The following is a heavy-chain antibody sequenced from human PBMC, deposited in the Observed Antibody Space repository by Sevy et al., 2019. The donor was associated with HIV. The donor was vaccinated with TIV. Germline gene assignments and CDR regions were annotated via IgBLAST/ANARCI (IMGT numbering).Heavy chain of an antibody. D-gene: IGHD4-17*01. V-gene: IGHV3-11*06. CDR3: ARSRSNYGDYYFDY. J-gene: IGHJ4*02. Sequence: GGSLRLSCAASGFTFSAYYMTWIRQAPGKGLEWVSYISSGSTYTNYADSVKGRFTVSRDKAKNSLYLKMNSLRAEDTAVYYCARSRSNYGDYYFDYWGQGTLVTVSS. CDR1: GFTFSAYY. CDR2: ISSGSTYT.